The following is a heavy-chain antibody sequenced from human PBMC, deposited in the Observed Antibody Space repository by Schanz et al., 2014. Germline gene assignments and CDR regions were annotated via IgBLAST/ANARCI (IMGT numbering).Heavy chain of an antibody. Sequence: QVQLVESGGGVVQPGRSLRLSCVASGFTFSSYDVFWVRQAPGKGLEWVAILWHDGSKKYYADSVKGRFTMSRDNAKNSVFLQMNSLRAEDTALYYCARDRRNADLDYWGQGTLVTVSS. CDR1: GFTFSSYD. CDR3: ARDRRNADLDY. D-gene: IGHD1-1*01. CDR2: LWHDGSKK. J-gene: IGHJ4*02. V-gene: IGHV3-33*01.